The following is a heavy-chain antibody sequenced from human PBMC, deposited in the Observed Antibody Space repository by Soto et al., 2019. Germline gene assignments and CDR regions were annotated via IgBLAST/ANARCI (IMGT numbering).Heavy chain of an antibody. CDR1: GDTFTSSR. D-gene: IGHD1-26*01. J-gene: IGHJ4*02. Sequence: ASVKVSCKASGDTFTSSRISWLRQAPGQGLEWMGWISAYNGNTNYAQKLQGRVTMTTDTSTSTAYMELRSLRSDDTAVYYCARASLRNDLLDYWGQGTLVTVSS. V-gene: IGHV1-18*01. CDR3: ARASLRNDLLDY. CDR2: ISAYNGNT.